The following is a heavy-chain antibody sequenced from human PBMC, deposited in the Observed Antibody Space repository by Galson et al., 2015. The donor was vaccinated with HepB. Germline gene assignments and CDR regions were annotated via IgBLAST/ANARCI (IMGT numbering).Heavy chain of an antibody. D-gene: IGHD6-19*01. CDR3: ARDGHIAVAVTSYFQH. V-gene: IGHV3-21*01. J-gene: IGHJ1*01. CDR1: GFTFSSYS. Sequence: SLRLSCAASGFTFSSYSMNWVRQAPGKGLEWVSSISSSSSYIYYADSVKGRFTISRDNAKNSLYLQMNSLRAEDTAVYYCARDGHIAVAVTSYFQHWGQGTLVTVSS. CDR2: ISSSSSYI.